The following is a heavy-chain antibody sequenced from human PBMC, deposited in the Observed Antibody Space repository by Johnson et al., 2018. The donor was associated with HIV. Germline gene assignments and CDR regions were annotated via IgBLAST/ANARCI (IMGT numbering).Heavy chain of an antibody. CDR2: INQDGSEK. J-gene: IGHJ3*02. D-gene: IGHD1-14*01. CDR1: EFTFSSYW. CDR3: ARDATYRKYALTSFDI. V-gene: IGHV3-7*05. Sequence: VQLVESGGGVVQPGRSLRLSCAASEFTFSSYWMAWVRQAPGKGLEWVANINQDGSEKHYLDSVNGRFTISRENAKNSLYLQMNTLRAEDTAVYYCARDATYRKYALTSFDIWGQGAMVTVSS.